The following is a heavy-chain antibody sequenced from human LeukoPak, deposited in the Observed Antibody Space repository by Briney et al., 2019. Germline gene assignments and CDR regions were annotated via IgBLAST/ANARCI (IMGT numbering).Heavy chain of an antibody. CDR1: GFTFSDYW. CDR3: ATDPEIAAAGTNWFDP. Sequence: GGSLRLSCAASGFTFSDYWIHWVRQAPGKGLVWVSRINTDGSITNYANSVKGRFSISRDNAKNTLYLQMSSLRAEDTAVYYCATDPEIAAAGTNWFDPWGQGTLVTVSS. V-gene: IGHV3-74*01. J-gene: IGHJ5*02. D-gene: IGHD6-13*01. CDR2: INTDGSIT.